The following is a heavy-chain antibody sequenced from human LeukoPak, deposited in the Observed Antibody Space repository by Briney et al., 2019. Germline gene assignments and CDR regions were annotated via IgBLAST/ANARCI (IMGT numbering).Heavy chain of an antibody. CDR2: IYYSGST. CDR3: ARRGGNSPFYYYYGMDV. J-gene: IGHJ6*02. CDR1: GGSFTAYY. Sequence: SETLSLTCAVSGGSFTAYYWSWIRQPPGKGLEWIGYIYYSGSTNYNPSLKSRVTISVDTSKNQFSLKLSSVTAADTAVYYCARRGGNSPFYYYYGMDVWGQGTTVTVSS. V-gene: IGHV4-59*08. D-gene: IGHD4-23*01.